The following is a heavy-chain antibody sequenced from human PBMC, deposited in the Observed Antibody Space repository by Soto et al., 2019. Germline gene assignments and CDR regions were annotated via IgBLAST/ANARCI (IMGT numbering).Heavy chain of an antibody. CDR2: IYWDDDN. J-gene: IGHJ4*02. D-gene: IGHD6-6*01. Sequence: SGPTLVNPTQTLTLTCTFSGFSLSTSGVGVGWIRQPPGKALEWLALIYWDDDNRYSPSLQSRLTITKDTSKNQVVLTMTNMDPVDTATYYCAVVLEFRSSSFFDYWGQGTLVTVSS. V-gene: IGHV2-5*02. CDR1: GFSLSTSGVG. CDR3: AVVLEFRSSSFFDY.